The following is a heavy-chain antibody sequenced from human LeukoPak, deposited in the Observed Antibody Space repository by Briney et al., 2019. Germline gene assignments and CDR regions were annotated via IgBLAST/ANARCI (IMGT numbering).Heavy chain of an antibody. D-gene: IGHD2-2*01. V-gene: IGHV4-38-2*02. CDR1: GYSISSGYY. Sequence: SETLSLTCTVSGYSISSGYYWGWIRQPPGKGLEWIGSIYHSGSTYYNPSLKSRVTISVDTSKNQFSLKLSSVTAADTAVYYCAREGFVVVPAAYFDYWGQGTLVTVSS. CDR3: AREGFVVVPAAYFDY. CDR2: IYHSGST. J-gene: IGHJ4*02.